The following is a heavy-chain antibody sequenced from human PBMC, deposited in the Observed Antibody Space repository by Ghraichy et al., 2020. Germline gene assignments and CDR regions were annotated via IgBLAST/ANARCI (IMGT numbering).Heavy chain of an antibody. CDR3: ARQYCSSTSCYMGFDP. CDR2: IYHSGSI. J-gene: IGHJ5*02. D-gene: IGHD2-2*02. CDR1: GGSISSYY. V-gene: IGHV4-59*01. Sequence: SETLSLTCTVSGGSISSYYWSWIRQPPGKGLEWIGYIYHSGSINYNPSLKSRVTISVDTSKNQFSLKLNSVTAADTAVYYCARQYCSSTSCYMGFDPWGQGTLVTVSS.